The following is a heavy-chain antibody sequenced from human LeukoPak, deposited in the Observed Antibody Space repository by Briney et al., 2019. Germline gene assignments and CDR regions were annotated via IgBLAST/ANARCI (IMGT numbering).Heavy chain of an antibody. Sequence: GGPLTLSCVLCGLTLSDAWMKWVRQAPGKGVEWVSSIISGGDYIYYADSVKGRFTTSRDNAKNSLSLQLNSLRVGDTAVYYCARGHYDVLAASYKWTPDYWGQGTLVTVSS. J-gene: IGHJ4*02. CDR3: ARGHYDVLAASYKWTPDY. CDR1: GLTLSDAW. CDR2: IISGGDYI. D-gene: IGHD3-9*01. V-gene: IGHV3-21*01.